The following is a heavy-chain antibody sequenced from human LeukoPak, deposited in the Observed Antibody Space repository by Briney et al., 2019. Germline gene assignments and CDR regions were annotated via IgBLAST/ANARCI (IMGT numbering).Heavy chain of an antibody. D-gene: IGHD6-19*01. CDR1: GFTFSSYW. CDR3: ARGPAAGNLLGY. CDR2: IKQDGSEK. J-gene: IGHJ4*02. V-gene: IGHV3-7*01. Sequence: PGGSLRLSCAASGFTFSSYWMGWVRQAPGKGLEWVANIKQDGSEKYYVDSVKGRFTISRDNAKNSLFLQMNSLRAEDTAVYYCARGPAAGNLLGYWGQGTLVTVSS.